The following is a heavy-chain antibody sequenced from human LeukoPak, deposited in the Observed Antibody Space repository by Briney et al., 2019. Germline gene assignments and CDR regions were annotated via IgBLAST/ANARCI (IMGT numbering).Heavy chain of an antibody. V-gene: IGHV3-9*01. D-gene: IGHD6-19*01. CDR2: ISWNSGSI. CDR1: GFTFDDYA. Sequence: GGSLRLSCAASGFTFDDYAMHWVRQAPGKGLEWVSGISWNSGSIGYADSVKGRFTISRDNAKNSLYLQMNSLRAEDTAVYYCAKDYGSSGWYLTFDCWGQGTLVTVSS. CDR3: AKDYGSSGWYLTFDC. J-gene: IGHJ4*02.